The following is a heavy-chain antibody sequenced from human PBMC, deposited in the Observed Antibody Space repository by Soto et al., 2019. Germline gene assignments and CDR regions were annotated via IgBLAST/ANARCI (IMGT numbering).Heavy chain of an antibody. CDR3: ARSPITIVGVVTPLFDY. D-gene: IGHD3-3*01. J-gene: IGHJ4*02. CDR2: INPNSGGT. CDR1: GYTFTGYY. V-gene: IGHV1-2*04. Sequence: QVQLVQSGAEVKKPGASVKVSCKASGYTFTGYYMHWVRQAPGQGLEWMGWINPNSGGTNYAQKFQGWVTMTRDTSISTAYMELSRLRSDDTAVYYCARSPITIVGVVTPLFDYWGQGTLVTVSS.